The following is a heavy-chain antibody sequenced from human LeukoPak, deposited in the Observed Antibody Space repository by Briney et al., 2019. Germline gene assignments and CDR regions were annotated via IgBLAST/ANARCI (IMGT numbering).Heavy chain of an antibody. V-gene: IGHV4-59*01. Sequence: SETLSLTCSVSGDSISSYHCSWIRQPPGKGLEWVGYISDSGSTNYNPSLKSRVAISVATSKNQFSLRLTSVTAADTAVYYCARVGSYCSGGSCYSYYFDYWGQGTLVTVSS. CDR1: GDSISSYH. J-gene: IGHJ4*02. CDR3: ARVGSYCSGGSCYSYYFDY. D-gene: IGHD2-15*01. CDR2: ISDSGST.